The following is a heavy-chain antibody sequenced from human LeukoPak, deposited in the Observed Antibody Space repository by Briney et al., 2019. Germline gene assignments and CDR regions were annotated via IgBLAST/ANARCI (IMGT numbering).Heavy chain of an antibody. CDR1: GFTFSSYA. V-gene: IGHV3-64*01. Sequence: TGGSLRLSCAASGFTFSSYAMHWVRQAPGKGLEYVSAISSNGGSTYYANSVKGRCTISRDNSKNTLFLQMGSLRAEDMAVYYCARGGSIAARPIDYWGQGTLVTVSS. CDR2: ISSNGGST. CDR3: ARGGSIAARPIDY. D-gene: IGHD6-6*01. J-gene: IGHJ4*02.